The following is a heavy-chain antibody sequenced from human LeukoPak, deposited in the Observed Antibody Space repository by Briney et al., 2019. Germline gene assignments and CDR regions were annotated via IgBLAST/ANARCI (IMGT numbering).Heavy chain of an antibody. CDR3: ARVGYGGYGGY. CDR1: GGSLSSYY. D-gene: IGHD5-12*01. Sequence: PSETLSLTCTVSGGSLSSYYWSWIRQPPGKGLGWIGYIYHSGSTNYNPSLKSRVTISVDTSKNQFSLKLSSVTAADTAVYYCARVGYGGYGGYWGQGTLVTVSS. V-gene: IGHV4-59*12. J-gene: IGHJ4*02. CDR2: IYHSGST.